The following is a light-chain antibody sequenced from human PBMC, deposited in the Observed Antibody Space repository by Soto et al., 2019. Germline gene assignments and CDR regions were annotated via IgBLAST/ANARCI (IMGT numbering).Light chain of an antibody. Sequence: EIVMTQSPATLSVSPGERATLSCRASQSVSSNLAWYQQKPGQAPRLLIYDASNRATGIPARFSGSESGTEFTLTISSLQSEDFAVYYCQQYGSSPPTFGPGTKVDIK. CDR3: QQYGSSPPT. CDR2: DAS. CDR1: QSVSSN. V-gene: IGKV3-15*01. J-gene: IGKJ3*01.